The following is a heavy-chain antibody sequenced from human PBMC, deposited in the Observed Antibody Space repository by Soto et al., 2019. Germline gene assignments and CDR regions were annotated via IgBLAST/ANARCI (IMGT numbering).Heavy chain of an antibody. D-gene: IGHD3-3*01. Sequence: SNAWMNWVRQAPGKGLEWVGRIKSKTDGGTTDYAAPVKGRFTISRDDSKNTLYLQMNSLKTEDTAVYYCTTAISRGRQYYDFWSGYSKTYYYYGMDVWGKGTTFTVSS. CDR1: SNAW. V-gene: IGHV3-15*07. CDR3: TTAISRGRQYYDFWSGYSKTYYYYGMDV. J-gene: IGHJ6*04. CDR2: IKSKTDGGTT.